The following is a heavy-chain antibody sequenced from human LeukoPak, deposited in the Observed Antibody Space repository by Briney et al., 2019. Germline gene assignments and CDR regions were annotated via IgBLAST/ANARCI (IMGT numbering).Heavy chain of an antibody. CDR3: ARDFTPLIVVVIPLIEY. V-gene: IGHV3-30-3*01. CDR1: GFTFSSYA. J-gene: IGHJ4*02. Sequence: GGSLRLSCAASGFTFSSYAMHWVRQAPGKGLEWVAVISYDGSNKYYADPVKGRFTISRDNSKNTLYLQMNSLRAEDTAVYYCARDFTPLIVVVIPLIEYWGQGTLVTVSS. CDR2: ISYDGSNK. D-gene: IGHD3-22*01.